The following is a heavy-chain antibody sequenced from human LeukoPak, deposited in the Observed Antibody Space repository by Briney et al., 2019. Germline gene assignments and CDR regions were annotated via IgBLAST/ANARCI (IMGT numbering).Heavy chain of an antibody. J-gene: IGHJ4*02. D-gene: IGHD1-26*01. Sequence: PSETLSLTCAVSGYSISSGYYWGWIRQPPGKGLEWIGSIYHSGSTYYNPSLKSRVTISVDTTKNQFSLKLSSVNAADTAVYYCAGRDPGIVGATGGFDYWGQGTLVTVSS. CDR2: IYHSGST. CDR1: GYSISSGYY. CDR3: AGRDPGIVGATGGFDY. V-gene: IGHV4-38-2*01.